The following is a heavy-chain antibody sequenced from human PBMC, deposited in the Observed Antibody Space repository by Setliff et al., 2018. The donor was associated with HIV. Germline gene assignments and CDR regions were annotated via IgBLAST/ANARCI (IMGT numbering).Heavy chain of an antibody. V-gene: IGHV1-69*05. J-gene: IGHJ4*02. CDR3: ARYNFWSGYESDY. D-gene: IGHD3-3*01. Sequence: SVKASCKASGDTFSSYALSWVRQAPGQGLEWMGGIIPIFATANYAQKFQGRVTMTTDTSARTGYMELRNLRSDDTAVYYCARYNFWSGYESDYWGQGTLVTVSS. CDR1: GDTFSSYA. CDR2: IIPIFATA.